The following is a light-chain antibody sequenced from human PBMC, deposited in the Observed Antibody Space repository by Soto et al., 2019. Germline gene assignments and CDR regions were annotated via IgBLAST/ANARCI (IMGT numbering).Light chain of an antibody. CDR1: QSVGSK. V-gene: IGKV3-15*01. CDR2: DAS. CDR3: QQYNNWPPFT. J-gene: IGKJ3*01. Sequence: EIVMTQSPATLSVSPGERASLSCRASQSVGSKLAWYQHKPGQAPRLLIYDASTRATGFPARFSGSGSGTEFTLIISSLQPEDFAVYYCQQYNNWPPFTLGPRTKVDIK.